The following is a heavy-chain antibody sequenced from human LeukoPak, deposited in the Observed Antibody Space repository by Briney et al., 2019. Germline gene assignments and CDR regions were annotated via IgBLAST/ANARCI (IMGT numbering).Heavy chain of an antibody. CDR2: IRYDGSNK. V-gene: IGHV3-30*02. CDR3: ARAGNYYGSGSYYTPDY. CDR1: GFTFSSYG. D-gene: IGHD3-10*01. J-gene: IGHJ4*02. Sequence: GGSLRLSCAASGFTFSSYGMHWVRQAPGKGLEWVAFIRYDGSNKYYADSVKGRFTISRDNSKNTLYLQMNSLRAEATAVYYCARAGNYYGSGSYYTPDYWGQGTLVTVSS.